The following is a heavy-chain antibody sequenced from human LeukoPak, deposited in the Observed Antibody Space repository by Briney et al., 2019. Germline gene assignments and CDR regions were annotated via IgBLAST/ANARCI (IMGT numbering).Heavy chain of an antibody. D-gene: IGHD6-19*01. CDR1: GFTFSSYG. V-gene: IGHV3-30*02. J-gene: IGHJ4*02. CDR3: AKDMDRIAVAGFDY. CDR2: IRYDGSNK. Sequence: GGSLRLSCAASGFTFSSYGMHWVRQAPGKGLEWVAFIRYDGSNKYYADSVKGRFTIYRDNSKNTLYLQMNSLRAEDTAVYYCAKDMDRIAVAGFDYWGQGTLVTVSS.